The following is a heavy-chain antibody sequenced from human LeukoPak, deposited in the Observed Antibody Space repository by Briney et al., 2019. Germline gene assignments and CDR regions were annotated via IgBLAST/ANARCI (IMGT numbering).Heavy chain of an antibody. CDR2: IYAGDSDT. CDR3: ARARYCSGGSCYAEY. CDR1: GYSFTTYW. V-gene: IGHV5-51*01. J-gene: IGHJ4*02. D-gene: IGHD2-15*01. Sequence: GESLKISCKGSGYSFTTYWIGWVRQMPGKGLEWMGIIYAGDSDTRYSPYFQGQVTISADKSISTAYLQWSSLKASDTAMYYCARARYCSGGSCYAEYWGQGTLVTVSS.